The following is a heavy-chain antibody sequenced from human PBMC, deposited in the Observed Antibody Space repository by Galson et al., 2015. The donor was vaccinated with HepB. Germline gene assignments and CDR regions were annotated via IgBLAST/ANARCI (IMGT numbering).Heavy chain of an antibody. CDR1: GFTFSSYW. CDR3: ARDSSRWRAGFDY. V-gene: IGHV3-7*03. CDR2: IKQDGSEK. D-gene: IGHD3-3*01. Sequence: SLRLSCAASGFTFSSYWMSWVRQAPGKGLEWVANIKQDGSEKYYVDSVKGRFTISRDNAKNSLYLQMNSLRAEDTAVYYCARDSSRWRAGFDYWGQGTLVTVSS. J-gene: IGHJ4*02.